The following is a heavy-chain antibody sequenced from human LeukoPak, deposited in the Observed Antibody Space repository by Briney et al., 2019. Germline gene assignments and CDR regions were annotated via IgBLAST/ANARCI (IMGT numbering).Heavy chain of an antibody. CDR1: GYIFTSYG. J-gene: IGHJ6*02. D-gene: IGHD3-10*01. CDR2: INPTTGGT. CDR3: ARLALLWFGEFYGMDV. V-gene: IGHV1-2*02. Sequence: ASVKVSCKASGYIFTSYGISWVRQAPGLGLEWMGWINPTTGGTNYAQNFQGRVTMTRDTSISIAYMELNRLRSDDTAVYYCARLALLWFGEFYGMDVWGQGTTVTVSS.